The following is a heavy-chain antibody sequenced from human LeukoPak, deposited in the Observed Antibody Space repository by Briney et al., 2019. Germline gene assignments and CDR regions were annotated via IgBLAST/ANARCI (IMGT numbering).Heavy chain of an antibody. CDR3: ARDYDYGFCDY. J-gene: IGHJ4*02. Sequence: ASVKVSRKTSGYTFTSYYIHWVRQAPGQGLEWMGIINPSGGSTSYAQKFQGRVTMTRDTSTSTVYMELSSLRSEDTAVYYCARDYDYGFCDYWGQGTLVTVSS. CDR1: GYTFTSYY. V-gene: IGHV1-46*01. CDR2: INPSGGST. D-gene: IGHD3-16*01.